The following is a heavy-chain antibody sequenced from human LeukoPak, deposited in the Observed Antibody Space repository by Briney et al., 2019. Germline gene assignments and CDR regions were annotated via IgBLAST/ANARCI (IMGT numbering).Heavy chain of an antibody. Sequence: GASVKVSCKASGYTFTSYGISWGRQAPGPGLEWMGWISAYNGNTNYAQKLQGRVTMTTDTSTSTAYMELRSLRSDDTAVYYCARGATAGTTYYFDYWGQGTLVTVSS. CDR2: ISAYNGNT. CDR3: ARGATAGTTYYFDY. J-gene: IGHJ4*02. CDR1: GYTFTSYG. V-gene: IGHV1-18*01. D-gene: IGHD4-17*01.